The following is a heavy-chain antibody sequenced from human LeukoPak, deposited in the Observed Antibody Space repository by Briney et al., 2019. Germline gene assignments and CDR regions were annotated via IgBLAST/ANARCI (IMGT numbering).Heavy chain of an antibody. CDR1: GFTFSSYG. Sequence: GGSLRLSCTPSGFTFSSYGMNWVRQAPGKGLEWLSYISTSSSTIYYADSVKGRFTISRDNAKNSLYLQMNSLRAEDTAVYYCARNYYYMDVWGKGTTVTVSS. CDR3: ARNYYYMDV. V-gene: IGHV3-48*01. CDR2: ISTSSSTI. J-gene: IGHJ6*03.